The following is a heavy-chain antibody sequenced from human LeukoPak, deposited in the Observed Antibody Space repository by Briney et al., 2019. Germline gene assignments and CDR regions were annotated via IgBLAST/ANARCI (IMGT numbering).Heavy chain of an antibody. CDR3: ARDFFPIADSTWYEIGY. D-gene: IGHD2-21*01. V-gene: IGHV3-21*01. J-gene: IGHJ4*02. CDR1: GFTFSSYS. Sequence: EGSLRLSCAASGFTFSSYSMNWVRQAPGKGLEWVSSISSSSSYIYYADSVKGRFTISRDNAKNSLYLQMNSLRSEDTAVYYCARDFFPIADSTWYEIGYWGQGTLVTVSS. CDR2: ISSSSSYI.